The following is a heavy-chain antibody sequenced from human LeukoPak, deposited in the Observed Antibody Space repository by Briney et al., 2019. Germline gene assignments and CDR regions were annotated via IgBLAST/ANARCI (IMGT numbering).Heavy chain of an antibody. Sequence: ASVKVSCKASGYTFTDYYVHWVRQAPGQGLEWMGWINPNNGVTQCAQKFQGTVTMTRDTSINTAYLELISLGSDDTAVYFCARDGSFDCWGQGTLVTVSS. D-gene: IGHD2-2*03. J-gene: IGHJ4*02. V-gene: IGHV1-2*02. CDR1: GYTFTDYY. CDR3: ARDGSFDC. CDR2: INPNNGVT.